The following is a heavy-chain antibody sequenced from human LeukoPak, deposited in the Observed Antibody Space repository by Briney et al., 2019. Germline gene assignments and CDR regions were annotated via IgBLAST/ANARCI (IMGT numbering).Heavy chain of an antibody. CDR2: IYYSGST. V-gene: IGHV4-59*01. D-gene: IGHD2-2*01. Sequence: SETLSLTCTVSGGSISSYYWSWIRQPPGKGLEWIGYIYYSGSTNYNPSLKSRVTISVDTSKNQFSLKLSSVTAADTAVYYCARDGCSSTSCYGPWFDPWGQGTLVTVSS. CDR3: ARDGCSSTSCYGPWFDP. J-gene: IGHJ5*02. CDR1: GGSISSYY.